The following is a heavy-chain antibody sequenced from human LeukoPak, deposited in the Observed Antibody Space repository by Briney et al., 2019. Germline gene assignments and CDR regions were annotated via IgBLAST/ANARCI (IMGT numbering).Heavy chain of an antibody. J-gene: IGHJ3*02. D-gene: IGHD2-2*01. CDR3: ARDLKGQYQDAFDI. V-gene: IGHV3-66*01. CDR1: GFTVSSNY. CDR2: IYSGGST. Sequence: GGSLRLSCAASGFTVSSNYMSWVRQAPGKGLEWVSVIYSGGSTYYADSVKGRFTISRDNSKNTLYLQMNSLRAEDTAVYYCARDLKGQYQDAFDIWGQGTMVTVSS.